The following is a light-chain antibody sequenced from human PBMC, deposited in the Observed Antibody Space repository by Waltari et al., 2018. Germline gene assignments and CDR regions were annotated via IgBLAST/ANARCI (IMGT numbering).Light chain of an antibody. CDR3: QQYNNWPPLYT. J-gene: IGKJ2*01. CDR1: QTILTN. CDR2: DTS. Sequence: EIVMTQSPAILSMSPGERATLSCWANQTILTNLAWYQKKPHQAPRLLIYDTSTRATGSPVKFSGSGSGTEFTLTISDLQPEDFAVYYCQQYNNWPPLYTFGQGTKLDIK. V-gene: IGKV3-15*01.